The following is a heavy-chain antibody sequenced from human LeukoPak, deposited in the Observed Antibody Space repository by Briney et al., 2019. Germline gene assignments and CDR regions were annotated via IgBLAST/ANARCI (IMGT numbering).Heavy chain of an antibody. V-gene: IGHV3-23*01. CDR1: GFTVSSNY. Sequence: PGGSLRLSCAASGFTVSSNYMSWVRQAPGKGLEWVSAISGSGGSTYYADSVKGRFTISRDNSKNTLYLQMNSLRAEDTAVYYCAKVTIGLYYYYYYMDVWGKGTTVTVSS. D-gene: IGHD3-3*01. CDR3: AKVTIGLYYYYYYMDV. J-gene: IGHJ6*03. CDR2: ISGSGGST.